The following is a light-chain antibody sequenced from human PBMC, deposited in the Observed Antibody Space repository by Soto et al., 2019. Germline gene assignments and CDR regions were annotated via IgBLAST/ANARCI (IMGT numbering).Light chain of an antibody. CDR3: QQDYNLPSLT. V-gene: IGKV3D-7*01. CDR2: GAS. Sequence: PGERVTLSCRASQSVSSSYLTCYQQKPGQAPRLLIYGASTRATSIPARFSGSGSGTDFTLTISSLQPEDFAVYYCQQDYNLPSLTFGGGTKVEIK. J-gene: IGKJ4*01. CDR1: QSVSSSY.